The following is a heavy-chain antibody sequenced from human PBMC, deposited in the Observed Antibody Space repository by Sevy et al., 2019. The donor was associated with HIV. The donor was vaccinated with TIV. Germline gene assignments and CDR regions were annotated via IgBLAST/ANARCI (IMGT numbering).Heavy chain of an antibody. J-gene: IGHJ6*02. CDR1: GYTFTGYY. Sequence: ASVKVSCKASGYTFTGYYMQWVRQAPGQGLEWMGWINPNSGGTNYEQRFQGRVTMTRDTSVSTAYMELSRLRSDDTAVYYGARDIDYCISPNCPLYGMDVWGQGTTVTVSS. V-gene: IGHV1-2*02. CDR3: ARDIDYCISPNCPLYGMDV. CDR2: INPNSGGT. D-gene: IGHD2-2*01.